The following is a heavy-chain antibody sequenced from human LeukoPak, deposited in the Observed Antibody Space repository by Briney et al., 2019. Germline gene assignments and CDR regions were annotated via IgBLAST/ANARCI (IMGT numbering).Heavy chain of an antibody. V-gene: IGHV3-48*04. CDR3: ARDDYGDYDSDAFDI. D-gene: IGHD4-17*01. J-gene: IGHJ3*02. CDR1: GFTFSSYS. CDR2: ISSSSSTI. Sequence: GGSLRLSCAASGFTFSSYSMNWVRQAPGKGLEWVSYISSSSSTIYYADSVKGRFTISRDNAKNSLYLQMNSLRAEDTAVYYCARDDYGDYDSDAFDIWGQGTMVTVSS.